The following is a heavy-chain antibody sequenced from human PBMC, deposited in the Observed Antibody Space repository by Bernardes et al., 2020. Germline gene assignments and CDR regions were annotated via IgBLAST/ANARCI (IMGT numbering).Heavy chain of an antibody. V-gene: IGHV3-21*01. D-gene: IGHD3-16*02. Sequence: GGSLRLSCAASGFTFSSYSMNWVRQAPGKGLEWVSSISSSSSYIYYADSVKGRFTISRDNAKNSLYLQMNSMRAEDTAVYYCARGGSRDYDYIWGSYRYTGEGFAYGMDVWGKGTTVTVSS. CDR2: ISSSSSYI. CDR1: GFTFSSYS. J-gene: IGHJ6*04. CDR3: ARGGSRDYDYIWGSYRYTGEGFAYGMDV.